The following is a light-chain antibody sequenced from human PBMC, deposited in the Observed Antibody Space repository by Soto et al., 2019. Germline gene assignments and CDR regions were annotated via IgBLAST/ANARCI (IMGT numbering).Light chain of an antibody. Sequence: QSVLTQPPSASGTPGPRVTISCSGSSSNIGSNYVYWYQQLPGTAPKLLIYRNNQRPSGVPDRFSGSKSGTSASLAISGLRSEDEADYYCAAWDDSLIVVVGGGTKLTVL. CDR2: RNN. CDR3: AAWDDSLIVV. J-gene: IGLJ2*01. CDR1: SSNIGSNY. V-gene: IGLV1-47*01.